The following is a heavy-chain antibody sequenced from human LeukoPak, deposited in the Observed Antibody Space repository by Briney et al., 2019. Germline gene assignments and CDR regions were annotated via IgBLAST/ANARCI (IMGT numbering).Heavy chain of an antibody. J-gene: IGHJ5*02. CDR3: ARTVGDDLLYFSWFDP. V-gene: IGHV4-34*01. D-gene: IGHD2/OR15-2a*01. CDR1: GGSFSGYY. CDR2: INHSGST. Sequence: SETLSLTCAVYGGSFSGYYWSWIRQPPGEGLEWIGEINHSGSTNYNPSLKSRVTISVDTSKNQFSLKLSSVTAADTAVYYCARTVGDDLLYFSWFDPWGQGTLVTVSS.